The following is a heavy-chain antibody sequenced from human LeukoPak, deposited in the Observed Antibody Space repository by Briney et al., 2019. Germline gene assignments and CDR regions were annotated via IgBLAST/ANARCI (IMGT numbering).Heavy chain of an antibody. J-gene: IGHJ4*02. CDR2: IKQDGSEK. CDR3: ARARAVAGRFFDY. D-gene: IGHD6-19*01. CDR1: GFTFSSYW. Sequence: GGSLRLSCAASGFTFSSYWMSWVRQAPGKGLEWVANIKQDGSEKYYVDSVKGRFTISRDNAKNSLYLQMNSLRAEDTAVYYCARARAVAGRFFDYWGQGTLVTVSS. V-gene: IGHV3-7*01.